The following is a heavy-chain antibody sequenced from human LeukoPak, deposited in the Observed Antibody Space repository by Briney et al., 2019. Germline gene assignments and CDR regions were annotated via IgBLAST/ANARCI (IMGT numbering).Heavy chain of an antibody. CDR3: ARHPLYYDILTGYRRENWFDP. V-gene: IGHV4-39*01. CDR1: GGSISSSSYY. Sequence: PSETLSLTCTVSGGSISSSSYYWGWIRQPPGKGLEWIGSIYYSGSTYYNPSLKSRVTISVDTSKNQFSLKLSSVTAADTAVYYCARHPLYYDILTGYRRENWFDPWGQGTLVTVSS. J-gene: IGHJ5*02. CDR2: IYYSGST. D-gene: IGHD3-9*01.